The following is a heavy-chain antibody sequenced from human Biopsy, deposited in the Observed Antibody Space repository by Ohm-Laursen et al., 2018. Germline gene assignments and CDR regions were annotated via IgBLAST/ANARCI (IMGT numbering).Heavy chain of an antibody. D-gene: IGHD3-22*01. CDR3: ARGDYFDSSGYFWFDP. CDR2: IFNSANT. J-gene: IGHJ5*02. Sequence: TLSPTCTVSGGSISSGGSYWSWIRQRPGKGLEWIGYIFNSANTYYNPSLKNLITISGDTSKNQFSLKLNSVTAADTAVYYCARGDYFDSSGYFWFDPWGQGTLVTVSS. V-gene: IGHV4-31*01. CDR1: GGSISSGGSY.